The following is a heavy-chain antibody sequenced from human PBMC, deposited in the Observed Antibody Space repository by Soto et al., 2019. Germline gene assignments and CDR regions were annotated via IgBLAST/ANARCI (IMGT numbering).Heavy chain of an antibody. Sequence: PSQTLSLTCAISGDSVSSNSAAWNWIRQSPSRGLEWLGRTYYRSKWYNDYAVSVKSRITINPDTSKNQFSLQLNSVTPEDTAVYYCARGGTNYYGSGSFNYYYYYGMDVWGQGTMVTVSS. V-gene: IGHV6-1*01. D-gene: IGHD3-10*01. CDR1: GDSVSSNSAA. CDR2: TYYRSKWYN. CDR3: ARGGTNYYGSGSFNYYYYYGMDV. J-gene: IGHJ6*02.